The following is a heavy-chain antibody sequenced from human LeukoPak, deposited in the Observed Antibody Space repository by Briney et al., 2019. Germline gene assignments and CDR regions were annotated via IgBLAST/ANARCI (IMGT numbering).Heavy chain of an antibody. CDR3: ARGLASTYYYDSSGYSEDYFDY. V-gene: IGHV3-21*01. CDR2: ISSSSSYI. D-gene: IGHD3-22*01. Sequence: PGGSLRLSCAASGFTFSSYSMNWVRQAPGKGLEWVSSISSSSSYIYYADSVKGRFTISRDNAKNSLYLQMNSLRAEDTAVYYCARGLASTYYYDSSGYSEDYFDYWGQGTLVTVSS. J-gene: IGHJ4*02. CDR1: GFTFSSYS.